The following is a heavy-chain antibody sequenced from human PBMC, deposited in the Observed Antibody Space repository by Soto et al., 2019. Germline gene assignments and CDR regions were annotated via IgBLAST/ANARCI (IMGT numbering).Heavy chain of an antibody. V-gene: IGHV4-31*01. J-gene: IGHJ4*02. CDR1: GGSIKSGGYY. Sequence: QVQLQESGPGLVKPSQTLYLICTVSGGSIKSGGYYWNWIRQHPGKGLEWIGYIFYSGSTYYNALLRSPVTISADTSENQFSLNLSSVTAADTAVYFCARGYRQTGYISSGVFDYWGQGTLVNVSS. CDR2: IFYSGST. D-gene: IGHD6-13*01. CDR3: ARGYRQTGYISSGVFDY.